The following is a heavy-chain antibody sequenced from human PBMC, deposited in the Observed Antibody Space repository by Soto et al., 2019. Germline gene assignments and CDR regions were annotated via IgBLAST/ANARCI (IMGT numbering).Heavy chain of an antibody. Sequence: ASVKVSCKASGYTFTSYYMHWVRQAPGQGLEWMGIINPSGGSTSYAQKFQGRVTMTRDTSTSTVYMELSSLRSEDTAVYYGARERNGYNRYCYGMDVWGQGTTVTVSS. CDR2: INPSGGST. J-gene: IGHJ6*02. CDR1: GYTFTSYY. V-gene: IGHV1-46*01. D-gene: IGHD5-12*01. CDR3: ARERNGYNRYCYGMDV.